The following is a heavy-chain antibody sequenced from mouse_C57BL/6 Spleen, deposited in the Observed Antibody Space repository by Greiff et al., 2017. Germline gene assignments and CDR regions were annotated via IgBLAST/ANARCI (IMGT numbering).Heavy chain of an antibody. CDR3: ARYSNYDAMDD. CDR1: GYTFTSYW. CDR2: IDPSDSET. Sequence: QVQLQQPGAELVRPGSSVKLSCKASGYTFTSYWMHWVKQRPIQGLEWIGNIDPSDSETHYNQKFKDKATLTVDKSSSTAYMQLSSLTSEDSAVYYCARYSNYDAMDDWGQGTSVTVSS. J-gene: IGHJ4*01. D-gene: IGHD2-5*01. V-gene: IGHV1-52*01.